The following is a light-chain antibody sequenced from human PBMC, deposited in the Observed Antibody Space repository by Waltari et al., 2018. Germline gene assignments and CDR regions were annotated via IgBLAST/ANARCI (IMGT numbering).Light chain of an antibody. CDR3: QQYESHSPNI. CDR2: DVS. CDR1: QSVGRW. V-gene: IGKV1-5*01. Sequence: DIQMTQSPSTLSASVGDRVTITCRASQSVGRWLAWYQQKPGTAPKLLVYDVSTLESGVSSRFSGSGSGPEFTLTISSLQPDDFATYYCQQYESHSPNIFGQGTKLEIK. J-gene: IGKJ2*01.